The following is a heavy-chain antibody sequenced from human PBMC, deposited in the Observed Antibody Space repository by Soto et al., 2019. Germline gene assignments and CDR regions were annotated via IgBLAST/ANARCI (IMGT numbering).Heavy chain of an antibody. CDR3: ARDSVKYYDILTGYYVN. V-gene: IGHV3-7*01. D-gene: IGHD3-9*01. CDR2: IKQDGSEK. CDR1: GFTFSSYW. Sequence: GGSLRLSCAASGFTFSSYWMSWVRQAPGKGLEWVANIKQDGSEKYYVDSVKGRFTISRDNAKNSLYLQMNSLRAEDTAVYYCARDSVKYYDILTGYYVNWGQGTLVTVSS. J-gene: IGHJ4*02.